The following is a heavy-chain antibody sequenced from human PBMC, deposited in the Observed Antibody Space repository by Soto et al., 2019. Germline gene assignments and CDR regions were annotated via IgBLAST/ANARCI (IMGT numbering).Heavy chain of an antibody. CDR3: ARDPKIAADYYYYYGMDV. J-gene: IGHJ6*02. D-gene: IGHD6-13*01. CDR1: GYTFTSYA. Sequence: ASVKVSCKASGYTFTSYAMHWVRQAPGQRLGWMGWINAGNGNTKYSQKFQGRVTITRDTSASTAYMELSSLRSEDTAVYYCARDPKIAADYYYYYGMDVWGQGTTVTVSS. CDR2: INAGNGNT. V-gene: IGHV1-3*01.